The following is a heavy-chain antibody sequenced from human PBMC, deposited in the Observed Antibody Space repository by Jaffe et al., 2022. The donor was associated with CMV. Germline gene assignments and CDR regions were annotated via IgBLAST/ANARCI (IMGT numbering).Heavy chain of an antibody. CDR3: ARRGIAVAGTGRGIDI. V-gene: IGHV4-39*01. J-gene: IGHJ3*02. CDR1: GGSISSSSYY. D-gene: IGHD6-19*01. Sequence: QLQLQESGPGLVKPSETLSLTCTVSGGSISSSSYYWGWIRQPPGKGLEWIGSIYYSGSTYYNPSLKSRVTISVDTSKNQFSLKLSSVTAADTAVYYCARRGIAVAGTGRGIDIWGQGTMVTVSS. CDR2: IYYSGST.